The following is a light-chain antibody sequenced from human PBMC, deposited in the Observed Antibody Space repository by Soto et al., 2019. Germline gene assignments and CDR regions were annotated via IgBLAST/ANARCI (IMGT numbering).Light chain of an antibody. CDR3: QQYNGDSGYT. V-gene: IGKV1-5*01. J-gene: IGKJ2*01. CDR2: DAS. Sequence: DIQMTQSPSTLSAXVGDRVTITCRASQFIRNWLAWYQQKPGTAPKLLIYDASTLESGVPSRFSGSGSGTEFTLTISRLQPDDFATYYCQQYNGDSGYTFGQGTKVDIK. CDR1: QFIRNW.